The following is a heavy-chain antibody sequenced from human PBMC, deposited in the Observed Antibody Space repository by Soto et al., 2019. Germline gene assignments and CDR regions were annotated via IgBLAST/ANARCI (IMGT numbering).Heavy chain of an antibody. D-gene: IGHD3-16*01. Sequence: GGSLRLSCAAPGFPFSHYWMHWVRQTPGKGLVWVSRINPAGTITNYADSVEGRFTISRDNADSALFLQMNSLSAEDTAIYYCTSDTFGLRDTWGQGTLVTVSS. V-gene: IGHV3-74*01. CDR2: INPAGTIT. CDR3: TSDTFGLRDT. J-gene: IGHJ5*02. CDR1: GFPFSHYW.